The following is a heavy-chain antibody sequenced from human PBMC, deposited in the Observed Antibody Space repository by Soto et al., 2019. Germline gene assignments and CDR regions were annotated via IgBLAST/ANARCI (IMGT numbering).Heavy chain of an antibody. V-gene: IGHV4-59*01. J-gene: IGHJ4*02. CDR1: GGSISSYY. Sequence: SETLSLTCTVSGGSISSYYWSWIRQPPGKGLEWIGYIYYSGSTNYNPSLKSRVTISVDTSKNQFSLKLSSVTAADTAVYYCARGKRGAVTPSLYHFDYWGQGTLVTVSS. CDR3: ARGKRGAVTPSLYHFDY. CDR2: IYYSGST. D-gene: IGHD2-2*02.